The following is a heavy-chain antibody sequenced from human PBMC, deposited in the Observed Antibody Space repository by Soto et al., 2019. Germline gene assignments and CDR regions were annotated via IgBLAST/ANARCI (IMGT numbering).Heavy chain of an antibody. Sequence: GGSLRLSXAASGFTFSSFEMNWVRQAPGKGLEWVSYISQSGSYIYYADSVKGRFTISRDNAKNSLYLQMNSLRAEDTAVYYCAKDSSGYYSNLDYWGQGTVVTVSS. CDR3: AKDSSGYYSNLDY. V-gene: IGHV3-48*03. J-gene: IGHJ4*02. CDR2: ISQSGSYI. CDR1: GFTFSSFE. D-gene: IGHD3-22*01.